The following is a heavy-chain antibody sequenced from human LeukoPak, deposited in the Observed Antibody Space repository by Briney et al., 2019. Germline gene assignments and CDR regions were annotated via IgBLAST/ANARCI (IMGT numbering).Heavy chain of an antibody. J-gene: IGHJ4*02. CDR2: IYYSGST. D-gene: IGHD3-10*01. Sequence: PSETLSLTSTVSGGSISSGGYYWSWIRQHPGKGLEWIGYIYYSGSTYYNPSLKSRVTISVDTSKNQFSLKLSSVTAADTAVYYCARTSSGRAIDYWGQGTLVTVSS. V-gene: IGHV4-31*03. CDR1: GGSISSGGYY. CDR3: ARTSSGRAIDY.